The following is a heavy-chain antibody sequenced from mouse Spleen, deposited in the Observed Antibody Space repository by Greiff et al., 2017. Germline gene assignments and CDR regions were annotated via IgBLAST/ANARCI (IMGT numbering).Heavy chain of an antibody. V-gene: IGHV1S126*01. Sequence: QVQLQQSGPQLVRPGASVKISCKASGYSFTSYWMHWVKQRPGQGLEWIGMIDPSDSETRLNQKFKDKAILTVDKSSSTAYMQLSSPTSEDSAVYYCARGVRGGYYAMDYWGQGTSVTVSS. CDR1: GYSFTSYW. D-gene: IGHD2-14*01. J-gene: IGHJ4*01. CDR3: ARGVRGGYYAMDY. CDR2: IDPSDSET.